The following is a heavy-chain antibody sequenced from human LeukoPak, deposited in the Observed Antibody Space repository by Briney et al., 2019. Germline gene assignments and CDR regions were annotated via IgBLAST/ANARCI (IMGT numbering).Heavy chain of an antibody. V-gene: IGHV3-48*01. CDR2: ISRSSGTI. CDR3: ARTSPINWNSDY. CDR1: GFTFSSYT. J-gene: IGHJ4*02. Sequence: GGSLRLSCAASGFTFSSYTMNWVRQAPGKGLEWVSYISRSSGTIYYADSVKGRFTISRDNAKNSLYLQMNSLRAEDTAVYYCARTSPINWNSDYWGQGTLVTVSS. D-gene: IGHD1-1*01.